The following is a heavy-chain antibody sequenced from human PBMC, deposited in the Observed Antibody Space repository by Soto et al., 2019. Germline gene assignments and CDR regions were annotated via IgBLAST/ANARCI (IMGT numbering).Heavy chain of an antibody. CDR2: INPNSGST. D-gene: IGHD5-18*01. CDR3: ARDVDTAMAAPFDY. Sequence: ASVKVSCKASGYTFTGYYMHWVRQAPGQGLEWMGWINPNSGSTSYAQKLQGRVTMTRDTSTSTVYMELSSLRSEDTAVYYCARDVDTAMAAPFDYWGQGTLVTVSS. CDR1: GYTFTGYY. V-gene: IGHV1-46*04. J-gene: IGHJ4*02.